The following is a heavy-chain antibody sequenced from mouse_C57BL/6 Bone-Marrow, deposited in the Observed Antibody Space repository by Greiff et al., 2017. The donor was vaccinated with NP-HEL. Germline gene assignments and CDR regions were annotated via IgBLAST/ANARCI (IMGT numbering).Heavy chain of an antibody. CDR3: ARRGYGSSFHFDY. V-gene: IGHV1-64*01. CDR1: GYTFTSYW. J-gene: IGHJ2*01. D-gene: IGHD1-1*01. CDR2: IHPNSGST. Sequence: QVQLQQPGAELVKPGASVKLSCKASGYTFTSYWMHWVKQRPGQGLEWIGMIHPNSGSTNYNEKFKSKATLTVDKSSRTAYMQLSSLTSEDTAVYYCARRGYGSSFHFDYWGQGTTLTVSS.